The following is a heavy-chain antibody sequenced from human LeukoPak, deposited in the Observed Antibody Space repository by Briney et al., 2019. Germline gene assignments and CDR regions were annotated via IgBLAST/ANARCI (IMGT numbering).Heavy chain of an antibody. Sequence: SQTLSLTCVMSGDSVSSNSAAWNWIRQSPSRGLEWLGRTSYRAKWYNDYAVSVKSRITVNPDPSRNQFSLQLTSVTPEDTAVYYCAREARNAFDMWGQGTVVTVSS. J-gene: IGHJ3*02. CDR1: GDSVSSNSAA. CDR3: AREARNAFDM. V-gene: IGHV6-1*01. CDR2: TSYRAKWYN.